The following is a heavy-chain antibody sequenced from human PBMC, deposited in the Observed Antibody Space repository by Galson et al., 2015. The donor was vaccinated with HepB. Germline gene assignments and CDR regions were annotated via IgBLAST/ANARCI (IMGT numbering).Heavy chain of an antibody. CDR2: ISGGGDDT. CDR1: GFSFSSYA. J-gene: IGHJ5*02. Sequence: SLRVSCTGSGFSFSSYAMSWVRQAPGKGLEWVAGISGGGDDTYYADSVKGRFTISRDNSKNTLYLQLNSLRDDDTAVYYCAKGQRQWLIRDNWFDPWGQGTLVIVSS. D-gene: IGHD6-19*01. V-gene: IGHV3-23*01. CDR3: AKGQRQWLIRDNWFDP.